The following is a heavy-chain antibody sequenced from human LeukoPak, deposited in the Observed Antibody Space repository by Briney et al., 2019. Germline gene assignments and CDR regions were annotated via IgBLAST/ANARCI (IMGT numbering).Heavy chain of an antibody. J-gene: IGHJ4*02. CDR1: GIPFSSFG. V-gene: IGHV3-33*01. CDR3: ARDGVAGGFDY. CDR2: IWYDGSNK. D-gene: IGHD6-19*01. Sequence: PGGSLRLSCAAPGIPFSSFGMHWLRQAPGKGLEWVAFIWYDGSNKYYADSVKGRFTISRDNSKNTLYLQMNSLTAEDTAVYYCARDGVAGGFDYWGQGTLVTVSS.